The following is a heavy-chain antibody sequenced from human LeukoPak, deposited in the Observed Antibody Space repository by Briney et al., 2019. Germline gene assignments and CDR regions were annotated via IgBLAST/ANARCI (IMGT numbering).Heavy chain of an antibody. CDR1: GFTFSSYD. J-gene: IGHJ4*02. CDR2: IRGSDRST. CDR3: AKGLAFDY. V-gene: IGHV3-23*01. Sequence: GTSLTLSCAASGFTFSSYDMSWGRQAPGKGLEWVSSIRGSDRSTYYADSVKGRFTISKDNSKNTLYLQMNSLRADDTAVYYCAKGLAFDYWGQGILATVSS.